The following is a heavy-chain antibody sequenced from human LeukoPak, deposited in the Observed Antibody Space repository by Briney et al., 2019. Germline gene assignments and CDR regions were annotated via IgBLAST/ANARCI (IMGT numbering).Heavy chain of an antibody. CDR1: GFTFSDHY. V-gene: IGHV3-72*01. J-gene: IGHJ3*02. CDR3: ARRSLNAFDI. Sequence: GGSLRLSCAASGFTFSDHYIDWVRQAPGKGLEWVGRSRNKANSYTTEYAASVKGRFTISRDDSKSSVYLQMNSLKTEDTAVYYCARRSLNAFDIWGHGTMVTVSS. CDR2: SRNKANSYTT. D-gene: IGHD3-16*02.